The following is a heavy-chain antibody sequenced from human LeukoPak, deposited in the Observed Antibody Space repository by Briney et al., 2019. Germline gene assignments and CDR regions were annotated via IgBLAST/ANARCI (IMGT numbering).Heavy chain of an antibody. D-gene: IGHD6-19*01. CDR1: GFTFSVYS. CDR2: ISGDSNYI. CDR3: ARGRSSFSPSGSDY. Sequence: GGSLRLSRAASGFTFSVYSMSWVRQAPGKGLEWVSSISGDSNYIYYADSVKGRFTISRDNAKNSLFLQMNSLRAEDTAVYYCARGRSSFSPSGSDYWGQGTLVTVSS. J-gene: IGHJ4*02. V-gene: IGHV3-21*01.